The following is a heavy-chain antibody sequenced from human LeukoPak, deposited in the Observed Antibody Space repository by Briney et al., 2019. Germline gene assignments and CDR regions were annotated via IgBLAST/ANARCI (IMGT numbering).Heavy chain of an antibody. Sequence: SETPSLTCTVSGASISSYYWSWIRQPAGKALEWTGRIYVTGSTTYNPSLESRVTMSLDTSKNHFSLKLRSVTAADTAVYYCARDSGTTGEVKFDPWGQGTLVTVSS. J-gene: IGHJ5*02. CDR1: GASISSYY. CDR2: IYVTGST. V-gene: IGHV4-4*07. D-gene: IGHD1-7*01. CDR3: ARDSGTTGEVKFDP.